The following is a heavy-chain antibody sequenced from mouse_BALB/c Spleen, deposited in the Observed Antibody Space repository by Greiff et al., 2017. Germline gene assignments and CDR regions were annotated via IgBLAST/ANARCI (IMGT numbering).Heavy chain of an antibody. D-gene: IGHD1-1*01. J-gene: IGHJ4*01. V-gene: IGHV5-6*02. CDR2: ISSGGSYT. CDR3: ARITTVVASMDY. Sequence: DVMLVESGGDLVKPGGSLKLSCAASGFTFSSYGMSWVRQTPDKRLEWVATISSGGSYTYYPDSVKGRFTISRDNAKNTLYLQMSSLKSEDTAMYYCARITTVVASMDYWGQGTSVTVSS. CDR1: GFTFSSYG.